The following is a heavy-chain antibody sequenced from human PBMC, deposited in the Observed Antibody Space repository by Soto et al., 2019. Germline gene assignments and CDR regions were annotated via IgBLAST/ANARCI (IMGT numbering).Heavy chain of an antibody. CDR1: GGSVTTHD. D-gene: IGHD3-10*01. Sequence: QVQLQESGPGLVRPSETLSLTCAVSGGSVTTHDWIWIRQSVGKGLEWIGSLNPSGSTDYHPSLRSRVMMSLDTSRNHFYLKLTSVSAADTAVYYCARGSLPFADLVPTTIYGMDVWGQGTTVTVSS. J-gene: IGHJ6*02. CDR3: ARGSLPFADLVPTTIYGMDV. V-gene: IGHV4-4*07. CDR2: LNPSGST.